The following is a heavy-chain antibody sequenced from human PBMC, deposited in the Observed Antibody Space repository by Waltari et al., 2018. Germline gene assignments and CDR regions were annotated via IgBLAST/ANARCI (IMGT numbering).Heavy chain of an antibody. CDR2: IYYSGST. CDR1: GGSISSSSYY. J-gene: IGHJ4*02. V-gene: IGHV4-39*07. CDR3: AREPYYDFWSGHDY. D-gene: IGHD3-3*01. Sequence: QLQLQESGPGLVKPSETLSLNCTVSGGSISSSSYYWGWIRQPPGKGLEWIGSIYYSGSTYYNPSLKSRVTISVDTSKNQFSLKLSSVTAADTAVYYCAREPYYDFWSGHDYWGQGTLVTVSS.